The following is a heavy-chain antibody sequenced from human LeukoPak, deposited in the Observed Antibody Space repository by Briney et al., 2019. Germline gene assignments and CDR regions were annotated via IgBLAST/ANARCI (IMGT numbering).Heavy chain of an antibody. J-gene: IGHJ4*02. CDR2: IYYSGST. V-gene: IGHV4-59*01. CDR1: GGSISSYY. Sequence: SEALFLTCSVSGGSISSYYWRWLRQPPGKGLEWIGYIYYSGSTSYNPSLKSRDTISVDTSKSQFSLKLSSVTAADTAVYYCARDHRYFVYWGQGSLATVSS. CDR3: ARDHRYFVY.